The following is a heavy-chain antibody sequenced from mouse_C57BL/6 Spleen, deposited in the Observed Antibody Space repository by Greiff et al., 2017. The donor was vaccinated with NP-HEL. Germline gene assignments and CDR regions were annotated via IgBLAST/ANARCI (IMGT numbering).Heavy chain of an antibody. D-gene: IGHD2-5*01. Sequence: QVQLKQSGPGLVQPSQSLSITCTVSGFSLTSYGVHWVRQSPGKGLEWLGVIWSGGSTDYNVAFISRLSISKDNSKSQVFFKMNSLQADDTAIYYCARNDYSNYEAYWGQGTLVTVSA. J-gene: IGHJ3*01. CDR3: ARNDYSNYEAY. CDR2: IWSGGST. CDR1: GFSLTSYG. V-gene: IGHV2-2*01.